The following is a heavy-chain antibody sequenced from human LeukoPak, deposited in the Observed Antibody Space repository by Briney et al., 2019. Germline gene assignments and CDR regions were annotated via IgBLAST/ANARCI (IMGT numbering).Heavy chain of an antibody. CDR3: ASLPPPHYMDV. V-gene: IGHV3-48*01. J-gene: IGHJ6*03. CDR2: ISSSSSTI. Sequence: GGSLRLSCAASGFTFSSYSMNWVRQAPGKGLEWVSYISSSSSTIYYADSVKGRFAISRDNAKNSLYLQMNSLRAEDTAVYYCASLPPPHYMDVWGKGTTVTVSS. CDR1: GFTFSSYS.